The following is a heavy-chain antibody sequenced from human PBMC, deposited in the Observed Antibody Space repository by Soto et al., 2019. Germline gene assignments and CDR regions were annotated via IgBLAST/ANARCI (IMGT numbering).Heavy chain of an antibody. CDR1: GGSISSSNW. CDR3: ARGGEYSSSSLDEYYFDY. Sequence: PSETLSLTCAVSGGSISSSNWWSWVRQPPGKGLEWIGEIYHSGSTNYNPSLKSRVTISVDKSKNQFSLKLSSVTAADTAVYYCARGGEYSSSSLDEYYFDYWGQGTLVTVSS. D-gene: IGHD6-6*01. CDR2: IYHSGST. V-gene: IGHV4-4*02. J-gene: IGHJ4*02.